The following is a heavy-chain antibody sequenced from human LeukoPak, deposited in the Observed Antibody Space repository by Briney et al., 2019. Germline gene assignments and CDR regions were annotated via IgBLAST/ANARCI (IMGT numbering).Heavy chain of an antibody. Sequence: ASVKVSCKASGYTFTSYDINWVRQATGQGLEWMGWMNPNSGNTGYAQKFQGRVTMTRNTSISTAYMKLSSLRSEDTAVYYCARHGIAVAGPDYWGQGTLVTVSS. CDR2: MNPNSGNT. D-gene: IGHD6-19*01. CDR3: ARHGIAVAGPDY. V-gene: IGHV1-8*01. J-gene: IGHJ4*02. CDR1: GYTFTSYD.